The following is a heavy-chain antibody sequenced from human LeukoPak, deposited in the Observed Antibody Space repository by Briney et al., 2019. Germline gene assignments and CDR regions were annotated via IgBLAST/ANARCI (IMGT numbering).Heavy chain of an antibody. J-gene: IGHJ4*02. D-gene: IGHD5-12*01. V-gene: IGHV5-51*01. CDR1: GYSFTTYW. CDR3: ARLRYSDSPADY. CDR2: IFPSDSDT. Sequence: GESLKISCKASGYSFTTYWIGWVRQMPGKGLEWMGIIFPSDSDTRYSPSFQGQVTISADKSISTAYLQWSSLKASDTAMYYCARLRYSDSPADYWGQGTLVTVSS.